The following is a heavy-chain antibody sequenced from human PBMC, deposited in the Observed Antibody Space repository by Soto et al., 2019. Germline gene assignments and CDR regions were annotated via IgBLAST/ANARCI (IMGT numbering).Heavy chain of an antibody. CDR3: ARGYDDILTGNLDV. V-gene: IGHV3-53*01. D-gene: IGHD3-9*01. Sequence: GGSLRLSCAASGFAVSTYYMNWVRQAPGKGLEWVSVIYSGGSTYYADSVRGRITISRDNSENTLYLQMNSLRSEDTAVYYCARGYDDILTGNLDVWGQGTTVTVSS. CDR1: GFAVSTYY. J-gene: IGHJ6*02. CDR2: IYSGGST.